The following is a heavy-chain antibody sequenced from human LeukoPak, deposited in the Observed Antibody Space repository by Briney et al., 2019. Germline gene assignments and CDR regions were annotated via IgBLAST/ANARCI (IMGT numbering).Heavy chain of an antibody. CDR1: GFSLSTSGVG. CDR3: AHRPKPPYYDFWSGYYTN. CDR2: IYWDDDK. D-gene: IGHD3-3*01. Sequence: SGPTLVNPTQTLTLTCTFSGFSLSTSGVGVGWIRQPPGKALEWLALIYWDDDKRYSPSLKSRLTITKDTSKNQVVLTMTNMDPVDTATYYCAHRPKPPYYDFWSGYYTNWGQGTLVTVSS. J-gene: IGHJ4*02. V-gene: IGHV2-5*02.